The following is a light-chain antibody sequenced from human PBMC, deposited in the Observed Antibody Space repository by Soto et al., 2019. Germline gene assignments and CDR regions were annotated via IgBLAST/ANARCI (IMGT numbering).Light chain of an antibody. J-gene: IGKJ4*01. Sequence: DIQMTQSPSSLSASVGDRVTITCRASQSIRNYLNWYQQIPGKAPNLLIYSASTLQSGVPSRFSGSGSGTDFTLTLSSLQPEDFATYYGLQSYSTPLTFGVGTKVEIK. V-gene: IGKV1-39*01. CDR1: QSIRNY. CDR2: SAS. CDR3: LQSYSTPLT.